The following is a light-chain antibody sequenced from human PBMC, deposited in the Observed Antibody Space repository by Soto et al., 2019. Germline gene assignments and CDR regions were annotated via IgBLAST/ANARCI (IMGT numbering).Light chain of an antibody. CDR2: EVS. V-gene: IGLV2-14*01. CDR1: SSDIGAYNY. Sequence: QSVLTQPDSVSGSPGQSITISCTGTSSDIGAYNYVSWYQHHPGKAPKLMIYEVSNRPSGVSSRFSGSKSGNTASLTISGLQAEDEADYYCCSYASNNRGVFGTGTKVTVL. J-gene: IGLJ1*01. CDR3: CSYASNNRGV.